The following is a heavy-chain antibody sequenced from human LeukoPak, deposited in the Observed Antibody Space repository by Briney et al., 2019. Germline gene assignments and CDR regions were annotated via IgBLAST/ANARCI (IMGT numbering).Heavy chain of an antibody. CDR1: GGSFSGYY. J-gene: IGHJ4*02. Sequence: SETLSLTCAVYGGSFSGYYWSWLRQPPRKGLEWIGEINHSGSTNYNPSLKSRVTISVDTSKNQFSLKLSSVTAADTAVYYCARDGVLYCSGGSCYPHFDYWGQGTLVTVSS. D-gene: IGHD2-15*01. CDR3: ARDGVLYCSGGSCYPHFDY. V-gene: IGHV4-34*01. CDR2: INHSGST.